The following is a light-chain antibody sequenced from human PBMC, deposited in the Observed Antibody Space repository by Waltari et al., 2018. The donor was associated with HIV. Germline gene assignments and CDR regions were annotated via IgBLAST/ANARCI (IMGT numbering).Light chain of an antibody. Sequence: QSALTQPASVSGSPAPSITISCDLNDNEYVSCYQRHPGKAPKVIIYDVTNRPSGLSNRFSGSKSGNTATLTISGLQPEDEAYYFCTSYISGTSPVFGRGTRVTVL. CDR2: DVT. V-gene: IGLV2-14*03. J-gene: IGLJ2*01. CDR1: DLNDNEY. CDR3: TSYISGTSPV.